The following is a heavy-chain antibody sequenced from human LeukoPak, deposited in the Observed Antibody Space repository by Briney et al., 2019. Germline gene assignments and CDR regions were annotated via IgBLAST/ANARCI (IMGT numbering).Heavy chain of an antibody. CDR2: ISSSSSYI. CDR3: ARVRARNYYYYGMDV. CDR1: GFTFSSYS. V-gene: IGHV3-21*01. J-gene: IGHJ6*02. D-gene: IGHD5-12*01. Sequence: GGSLRLSCAASGFTFSSYSMNWVRQAPGKGLEWVSSISSSSSYIYYADSVKGRFTISRDNAKNSLYLQMNSLRAEDTAVYYCARVRARNYYYYGMDVWGQGTTVTVSS.